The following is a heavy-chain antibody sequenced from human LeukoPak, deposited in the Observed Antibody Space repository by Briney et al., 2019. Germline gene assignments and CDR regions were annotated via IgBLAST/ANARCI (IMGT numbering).Heavy chain of an antibody. CDR3: ARHGYWYFDL. Sequence: SETLSLTCTVSGGSISSSSYYWGWLRQPPGKGLEWTGSIYYSGSTYYNPSLKSRVTISVDTSKNQFSLKLSTVTAADTAVYYCARHGYWYFDLWGRGTLATVSS. J-gene: IGHJ2*01. CDR1: GGSISSSSYY. V-gene: IGHV4-39*01. CDR2: IYYSGST.